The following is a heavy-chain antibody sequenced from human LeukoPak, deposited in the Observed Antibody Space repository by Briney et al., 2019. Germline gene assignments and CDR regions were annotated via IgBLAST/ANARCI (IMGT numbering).Heavy chain of an antibody. CDR1: GYSFTGYY. CDR2: INPNSGGT. Sequence: ASVKVSCKASGYSFTGYYIRWVRQAPGQGLEWMGRINPNSGGTNYAQKFQVRLTMTRDTSISTAYMELSRLTSDDTAVYFCARDLEALAAIDYWGQGTLVTVSS. D-gene: IGHD2-15*01. J-gene: IGHJ4*02. V-gene: IGHV1-2*06. CDR3: ARDLEALAAIDY.